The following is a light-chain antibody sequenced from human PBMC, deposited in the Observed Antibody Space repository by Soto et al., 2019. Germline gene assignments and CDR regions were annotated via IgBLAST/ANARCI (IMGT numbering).Light chain of an antibody. CDR2: GAS. CDR1: QSVSSSY. J-gene: IGKJ1*01. V-gene: IGKV3-20*01. Sequence: EIVLTQSPGTLSLSPGERATLSCRASQSVSSSYLAWYQQKPGQAPRLLIYGASSRATGIPDRFSDSGSGTDFTLTISRLEPEDFAVYYCQQYGSSGWTFGQGTKVDIK. CDR3: QQYGSSGWT.